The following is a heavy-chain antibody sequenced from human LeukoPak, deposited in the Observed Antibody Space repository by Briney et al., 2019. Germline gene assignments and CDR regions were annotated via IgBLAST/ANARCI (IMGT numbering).Heavy chain of an antibody. CDR3: ARSCSSTSCYSYYYYYGMDV. V-gene: IGHV3-11*01. J-gene: IGHJ6*02. Sequence: GGSLRLSCAASGFTFSDYYMSWIRRAPGKGLEWVSYISSSGSTIYYADSVKGRFTISRDNAKNSLYLQMNSLRAEDTAVYYCARSCSSTSCYSYYYYYGMDVWGQGTTVTVSS. CDR2: ISSSGSTI. CDR1: GFTFSDYY. D-gene: IGHD2-2*01.